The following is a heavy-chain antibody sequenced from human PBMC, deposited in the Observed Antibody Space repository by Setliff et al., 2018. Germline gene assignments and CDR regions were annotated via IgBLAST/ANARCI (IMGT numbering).Heavy chain of an antibody. V-gene: IGHV3-20*04. CDR1: GFSFHDYG. Sequence: GGSLRLSCAVSGFSFHDYGMGWVRQAPGKGLEWVSSINWNGVSIGYADSVKGRFTISRDISENTLYLQMNSLRPEDTAVYYCAKDRVPDGYWDFGYWGQGILVTVSS. CDR3: AKDRVPDGYWDFGY. CDR2: INWNGVSI. D-gene: IGHD4-17*01. J-gene: IGHJ4*02.